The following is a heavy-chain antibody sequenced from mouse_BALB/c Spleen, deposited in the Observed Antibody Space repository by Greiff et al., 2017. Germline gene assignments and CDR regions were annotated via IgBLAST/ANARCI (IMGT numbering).Heavy chain of an antibody. Sequence: QVQLQQPGAELVRPGASVKLSCKASGYTFTSYWINWVKQRPGQGLEWIGNINPSDSYTNYNDKFKDKATMTVDKSSSTAYMQLSSPTSEDSAVYYCTRDGNFDYWGQGTTLTVSS. V-gene: IGHV1-69*02. J-gene: IGHJ2*01. CDR3: TRDGNFDY. CDR2: INPSDSYT. D-gene: IGHD2-1*01. CDR1: GYTFTSYW.